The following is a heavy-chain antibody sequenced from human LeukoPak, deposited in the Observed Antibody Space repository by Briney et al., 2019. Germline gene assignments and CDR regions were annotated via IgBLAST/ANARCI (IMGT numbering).Heavy chain of an antibody. CDR1: GFIFSSYE. V-gene: IGHV4-34*01. J-gene: IGHJ4*02. Sequence: GSLRLSCAASGFIFSSYEMNWVRQPPGKGLEWIGEINHSGSTNYNPSLKSRVTISVDTSKNQFSLKLSSVTAADTAVYYCARGGRHTGSFGYWGQGTLVTVSS. CDR2: INHSGST. CDR3: ARGGRHTGSFGY. D-gene: IGHD3-10*01.